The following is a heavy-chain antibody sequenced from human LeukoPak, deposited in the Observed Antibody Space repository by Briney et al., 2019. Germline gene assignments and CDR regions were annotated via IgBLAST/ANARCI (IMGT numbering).Heavy chain of an antibody. Sequence: SLTLSLTCALSGDRVSSNSVTWNWIRQSPSRGLEWLGRTYYRSTWYNDYAVSVRGRITVNPDTSKNQFSLHLNSVTPEDTAVYYCARRLTQYDCFDPWGQGILVTVSS. V-gene: IGHV6-1*01. CDR2: TYYRSTWYN. J-gene: IGHJ5*02. D-gene: IGHD2-2*01. CDR3: ARRLTQYDCFDP. CDR1: GDRVSSNSVT.